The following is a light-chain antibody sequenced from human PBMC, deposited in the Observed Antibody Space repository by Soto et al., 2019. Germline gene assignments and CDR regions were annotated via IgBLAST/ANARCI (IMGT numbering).Light chain of an antibody. Sequence: DIPMTQFPSALSASVGDRVTITCRASQSVDTWLAWYQQKPGKAPSLLIYRASNLESGVPSRFSGSGSGTEFTLTIRSLQPDDFATYYCQQYINYPRTFGQGTKVDIK. V-gene: IGKV1-5*03. CDR2: RAS. CDR3: QQYINYPRT. J-gene: IGKJ1*01. CDR1: QSVDTW.